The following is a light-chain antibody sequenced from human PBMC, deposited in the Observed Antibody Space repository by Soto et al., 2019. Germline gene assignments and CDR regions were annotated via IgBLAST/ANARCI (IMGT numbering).Light chain of an antibody. J-gene: IGLJ1*01. Sequence: QSVLTQPPSASGSPGQSVTISCTGTSSDVGDYNYVSWYQQHPGKAPKLMIYEVSKRPSGVPDRFSGSKSGNTASLTVSGLQPEDEADYYCSSYAGSNNYVFGTGTKLTV. CDR1: SSDVGDYNY. CDR2: EVS. V-gene: IGLV2-8*01. CDR3: SSYAGSNNYV.